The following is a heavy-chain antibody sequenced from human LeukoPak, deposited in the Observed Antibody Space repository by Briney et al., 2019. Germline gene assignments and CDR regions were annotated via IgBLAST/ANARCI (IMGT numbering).Heavy chain of an antibody. V-gene: IGHV3-48*01. CDR3: AKDSGYCSGGSCYPSNY. CDR1: GFTFSSYS. J-gene: IGHJ4*02. CDR2: ISSSSSTI. D-gene: IGHD2-15*01. Sequence: GGSLRLSCAASGFTFSSYSMNWVRQAPGKGLEWVSYISSSSSTIYYADSVKGRFTISRDNAKNSLYLQMNSLRAEDTAVYYCAKDSGYCSGGSCYPSNYWGQGTLVTVSS.